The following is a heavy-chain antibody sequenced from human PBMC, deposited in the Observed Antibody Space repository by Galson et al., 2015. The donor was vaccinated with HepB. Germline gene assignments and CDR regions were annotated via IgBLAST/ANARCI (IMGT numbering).Heavy chain of an antibody. CDR3: ASGSLGDYSFDAFDI. CDR2: INPNSGGT. CDR1: GYTFTGYY. V-gene: IGHV1-2*02. D-gene: IGHD5-18*01. J-gene: IGHJ3*02. Sequence: SVKVSCKASGYTFTGYYMHWVRQAPGQGLEWMGWINPNSGGTNYAQKFQGRVTMTRDTSISTAYMELSRLRSDDTAVYYCASGSLGDYSFDAFDIWGQGTMVTVSS.